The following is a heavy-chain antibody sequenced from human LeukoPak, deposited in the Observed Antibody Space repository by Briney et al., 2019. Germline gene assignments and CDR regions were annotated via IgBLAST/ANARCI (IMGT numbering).Heavy chain of an antibody. V-gene: IGHV4-38-2*02. Sequence: SETLSLTCTVAGYSISSGYYWGWLRQSPGKGLEWIACIYHTGETHYHPSLKSRVSISVDTSNNQFSLRSTSATAADTAMYYCARGRFAELLFDIWGQGTLVTVSS. J-gene: IGHJ4*02. D-gene: IGHD3-10*01. CDR1: GYSISSGYY. CDR2: IYHTGET. CDR3: ARGRFAELLFDI.